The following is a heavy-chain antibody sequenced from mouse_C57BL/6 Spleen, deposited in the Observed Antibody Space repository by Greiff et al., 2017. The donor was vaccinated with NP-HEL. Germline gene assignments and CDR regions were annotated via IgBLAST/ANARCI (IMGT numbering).Heavy chain of an antibody. J-gene: IGHJ2*01. CDR1: GYTFTSYW. D-gene: IGHD1-1*01. CDR2: IDPSDSET. V-gene: IGHV1-52*01. CDR3: ASTVYFDY. Sequence: QVQLKQPGAELVRPGSSVKLSCKASGYTFTSYWMHWVKQRPIQGLEWIGNIDPSDSETHYNQKFKDKATLTVDKSSSTAYMELSSLTSEDSAVYYCASTVYFDYWGQGTTLTVSS.